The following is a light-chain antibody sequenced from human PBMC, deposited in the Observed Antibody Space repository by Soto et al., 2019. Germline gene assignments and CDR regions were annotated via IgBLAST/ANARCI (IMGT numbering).Light chain of an antibody. CDR2: SSN. CDR1: NSNIGTYT. J-gene: IGLJ2*01. CDR3: AAWDDSLIGVA. Sequence: QSVLTQPPSASGTPGQRVTISCFGSNSNIGTYTVNWYQQHPGTAPKLLIYSSNQRPSGVPDRFSGSKSGTSASLAISGLQSGDEADYYCAAWDDSLIGVAFGGGTKFTVL. V-gene: IGLV1-44*01.